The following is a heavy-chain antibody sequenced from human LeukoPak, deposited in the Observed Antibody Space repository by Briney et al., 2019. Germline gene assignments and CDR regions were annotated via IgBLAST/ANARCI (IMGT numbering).Heavy chain of an antibody. D-gene: IGHD1-26*01. J-gene: IGHJ4*02. CDR2: ISVRSDGGTT. CDR1: GFTFSYAW. V-gene: IGHV3-15*01. Sequence: PGGSLRLSCTASGFTFSYAWMTWVSQGPGKGLEWVGHISVRSDGGTTDYAAPVKGRFTISRDDSKNTLYLQMDSLQTEDTAVYYCASLVGFSLYYWGQGTLVTVSS. CDR3: ASLVGFSLYY.